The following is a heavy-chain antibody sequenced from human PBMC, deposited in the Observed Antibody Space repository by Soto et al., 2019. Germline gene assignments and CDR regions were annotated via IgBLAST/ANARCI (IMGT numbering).Heavy chain of an antibody. CDR2: ISSSSSTI. V-gene: IGHV3-48*02. D-gene: IGHD5-18*01. J-gene: IGHJ6*02. Sequence: GGSLRLSCAASGFTFSSYSMNWVRQAPGKGLEWVSYISSSSSTIYYADSVKGRFTISRDNAKNSLYLQMNSLRDEDTAVYYCAREGGEGQLWLYHYYGMDVWGQGTTVTVAS. CDR1: GFTFSSYS. CDR3: AREGGEGQLWLYHYYGMDV.